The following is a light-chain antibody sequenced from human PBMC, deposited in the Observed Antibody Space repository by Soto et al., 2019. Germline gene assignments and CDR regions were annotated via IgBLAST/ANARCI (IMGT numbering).Light chain of an antibody. CDR3: AIWDASLSAWV. J-gene: IGLJ3*02. V-gene: IGLV1-47*01. CDR2: KNN. CDR1: SSNIGRNF. Sequence: QSVLPQPPSASGTPGQRVTISCSGSSSNIGRNFVYWYQQLPGTAPKLLIYKNNQRPSGVPDRFSGSKSGPSASLAISGLRSEDEADYYCAIWDASLSAWVFGGGTKLTVL.